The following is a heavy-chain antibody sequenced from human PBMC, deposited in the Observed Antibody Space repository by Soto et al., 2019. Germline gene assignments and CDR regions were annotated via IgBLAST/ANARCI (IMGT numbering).Heavy chain of an antibody. Sequence: GGSLRLSCAASGFTFSSYGMHWVRQAPGKGLEWVAVIWYDGSNKYYADSVKGRFTISRDNSKNTLYLQMNSLRAEDTAVYYCARDCGSSTSCYFDYWGQGTLVTVSS. CDR2: IWYDGSNK. CDR1: GFTFSSYG. CDR3: ARDCGSSTSCYFDY. D-gene: IGHD2-2*01. V-gene: IGHV3-33*01. J-gene: IGHJ4*02.